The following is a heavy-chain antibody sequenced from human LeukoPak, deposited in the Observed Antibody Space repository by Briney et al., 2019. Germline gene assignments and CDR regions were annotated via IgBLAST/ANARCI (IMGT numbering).Heavy chain of an antibody. CDR2: ISRSGSSL. CDR1: GFTFSDYY. J-gene: IGHJ6*02. D-gene: IGHD2-2*01. V-gene: IGHV3-11*01. Sequence: GGSLRLSCVASGFTFSDYYMTWIRQAPGKGLEYVSHISRSGSSLYYGDSVTGRFTISRDNAKNSLYLQMNSLRVEDTAVYYCAREVVVVPDYYYYGLDVWGQGTTVTVSS. CDR3: AREVVVVPDYYYYGLDV.